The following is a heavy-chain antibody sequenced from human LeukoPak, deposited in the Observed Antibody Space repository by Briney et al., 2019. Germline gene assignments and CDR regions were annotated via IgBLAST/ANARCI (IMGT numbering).Heavy chain of an antibody. D-gene: IGHD5-24*01. V-gene: IGHV3-48*03. CDR2: ISSSGSDI. Sequence: GGSLRLSCAASGFTFSNYEMHWVRQAPGKGLEWVSYISSSGSDIYYADSVKGRFTISRDNAKNSLYLQMNSLRDEDTAVYSCARDGVRDGLYFDRWGQGTLVTVSS. CDR3: ARDGVRDGLYFDR. J-gene: IGHJ4*02. CDR1: GFTFSNYE.